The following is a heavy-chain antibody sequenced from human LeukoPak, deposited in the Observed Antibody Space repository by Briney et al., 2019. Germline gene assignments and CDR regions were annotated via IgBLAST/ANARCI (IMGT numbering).Heavy chain of an antibody. CDR1: GGSISGSSYY. J-gene: IGHJ5*02. CDR3: ARHVVVVAATPRWFDP. Sequence: SETLSLTCTVSGGSISGSSYYWGWIRQPPGKGLEWIGSIYYSGSTYYNPSLKSRVTISVDTSKNQFSLKLSSVTAADTAVYYCARHVVVVAATPRWFDPWGQGTLVTVSS. CDR2: IYYSGST. D-gene: IGHD2-15*01. V-gene: IGHV4-39*01.